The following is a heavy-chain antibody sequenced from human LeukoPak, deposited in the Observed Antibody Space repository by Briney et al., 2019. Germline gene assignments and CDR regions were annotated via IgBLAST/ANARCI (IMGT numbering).Heavy chain of an antibody. V-gene: IGHV5-10-1*01. CDR2: IDPSDSYT. CDR1: GFSFTSYW. J-gene: IGHJ4*02. Sequence: GGSLRVSCKGSGFSFTSYWISWVRQMPGKGLEWVGRIDPSDSYTNYSPSFQGHVTISADKSISTAYLQWSSLKASDTAMYYCARLGYCSSTSCPIDYWGQGTLVTVSS. CDR3: ARLGYCSSTSCPIDY. D-gene: IGHD2-2*01.